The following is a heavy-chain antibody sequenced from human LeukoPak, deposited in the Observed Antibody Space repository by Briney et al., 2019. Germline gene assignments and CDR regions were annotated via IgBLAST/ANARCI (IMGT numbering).Heavy chain of an antibody. CDR1: GFTFSSYA. CDR2: ISGSGGST. CDR3: AKRMGVEGSYCFDY. D-gene: IGHD3-10*01. Sequence: PEGSLRLSCAASGFTFSSYAMSWVRQAPGKGLEWVSAISGSGGSTYYADSVKGRFTISRDNSKNTLYLQMNSLRAEDTAVYYCAKRMGVEGSYCFDYWGRGTLVTVSS. V-gene: IGHV3-23*01. J-gene: IGHJ4*02.